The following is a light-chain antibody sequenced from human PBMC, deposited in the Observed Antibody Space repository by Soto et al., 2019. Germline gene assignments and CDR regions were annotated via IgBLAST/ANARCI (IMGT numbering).Light chain of an antibody. CDR1: QSVGSN. CDR2: GAS. V-gene: IGKV3-15*01. CDR3: QQYRNWPRT. J-gene: IGKJ1*01. Sequence: EILLTQSPATLPVSPGERATLSCRASQSVGSNLAWFQQKPGQAPRLLVYGASTKATDMPGRFSGRGSGTEFTLTINNLQSEDFAVYYCQQYRNWPRTFGQGTKVDIK.